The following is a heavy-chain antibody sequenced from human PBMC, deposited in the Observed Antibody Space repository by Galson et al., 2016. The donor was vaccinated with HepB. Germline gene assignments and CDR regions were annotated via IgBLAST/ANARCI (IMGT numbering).Heavy chain of an antibody. V-gene: IGHV3-30*18. D-gene: IGHD5-24*01. Sequence: SLRLSCAASGFTFSSYGMHWVRQAPGKGLEWVAVISYDGSNKHYADSVKGRFTISRDNSKNTLSLQMNSLRAEDTAVYYCAKDVTKNGYNYRLHYWGQGTLGTVSS. J-gene: IGHJ4*02. CDR2: ISYDGSNK. CDR1: GFTFSSYG. CDR3: AKDVTKNGYNYRLHY.